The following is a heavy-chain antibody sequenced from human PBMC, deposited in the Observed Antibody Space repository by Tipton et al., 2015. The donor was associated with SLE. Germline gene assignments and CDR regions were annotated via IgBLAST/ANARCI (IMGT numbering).Heavy chain of an antibody. CDR2: ISSSGSTI. CDR3: ASSGRITMTSDYYYGMDV. D-gene: IGHD3-22*01. J-gene: IGHJ6*02. V-gene: IGHV3-48*03. CDR1: GFTFSSYE. Sequence: SLRLSCAASGFTFSSYEMNWVRQAPGKGLEWVSYISSSGSTIYYADSVKGRFTISRDNAKNSLYLQMNSLRAEDTAVYYCASSGRITMTSDYYYGMDVWAQGTSVTVSS.